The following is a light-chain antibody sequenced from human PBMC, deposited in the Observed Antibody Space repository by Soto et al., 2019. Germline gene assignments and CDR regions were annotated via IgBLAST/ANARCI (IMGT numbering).Light chain of an antibody. V-gene: IGKV3-20*01. CDR1: QSVSNNY. CDR3: QQYGSSGT. CDR2: GAS. Sequence: TVFTQSPGTLSLSPGERATLSCRASQSVSNNYLAWYQQKPGQAPRLLIYGASNRATGIPDRFSGSGSGTDFTLTISRLEPEDFAVYYCQQYGSSGTFGQGTKVDIK. J-gene: IGKJ1*01.